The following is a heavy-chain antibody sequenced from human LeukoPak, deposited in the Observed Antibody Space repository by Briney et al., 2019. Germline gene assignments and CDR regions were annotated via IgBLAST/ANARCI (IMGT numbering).Heavy chain of an antibody. J-gene: IGHJ6*02. CDR1: GFTFSSYS. CDR3: ARLSGIAVAGTRVYGMDV. D-gene: IGHD6-19*01. Sequence: PGGSLRLSCAASGFTFSSYSMNWVRQAPGKGLEWVSSISSNSSYIYYADSVKGRFTISRDNAKNSLYLQMNSLRAEDTAVYYCARLSGIAVAGTRVYGMDVWGQGTTVTVSS. V-gene: IGHV3-21*01. CDR2: ISSNSSYI.